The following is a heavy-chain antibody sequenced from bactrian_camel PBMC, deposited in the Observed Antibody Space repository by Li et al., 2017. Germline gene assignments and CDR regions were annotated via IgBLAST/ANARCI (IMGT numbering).Heavy chain of an antibody. J-gene: IGHJ4*01. CDR3: NANTVNYDKLRRWAERRLCKGPY. V-gene: IGHV3S25*01. Sequence: QLVESGGGSVQAGGSLRLSCAASRYTSSRNCMAWFHQAPGKEREGVAAIYNGAGTPYPADSVKGRFTISQGGAKNTMYLQMDNLRPDDTAMYYCNANTVNYDKLRRWAERRLCKGPYWGQGTQVTVS. CDR2: IYNGAGTP. CDR1: RYTSSRNC. D-gene: IGHD4*01.